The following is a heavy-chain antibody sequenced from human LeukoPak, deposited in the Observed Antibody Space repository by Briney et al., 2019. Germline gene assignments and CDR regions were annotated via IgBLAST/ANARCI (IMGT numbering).Heavy chain of an antibody. V-gene: IGHV3-23*01. Sequence: HPGGSLRLSCAASGFTFSSYAMSWVRQAPGKGLEWVSAISGSGGSTYYADSVKGRFTISRDNSKNTLYLQMNSLRAEDTAVYCCAKPYDSSGYYLIDYWGQGTLVTVSS. CDR1: GFTFSSYA. CDR3: AKPYDSSGYYLIDY. CDR2: ISGSGGST. J-gene: IGHJ4*02. D-gene: IGHD3-22*01.